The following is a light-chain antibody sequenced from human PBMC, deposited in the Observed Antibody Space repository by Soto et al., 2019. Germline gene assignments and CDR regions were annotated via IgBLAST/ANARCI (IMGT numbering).Light chain of an antibody. V-gene: IGLV2-14*01. Sequence: QSVLTQPASVSGSPGQSITISCTGTSSDVGGYNYVSWYQQHPGNAPRLMIYEVNNRPSGVPNRFSGSKSRNTASLTISGLQAEDEADYYCSSKTSSRTPVVFGTGTKVTVL. CDR2: EVN. CDR1: SSDVGGYNY. J-gene: IGLJ1*01. CDR3: SSKTSSRTPVV.